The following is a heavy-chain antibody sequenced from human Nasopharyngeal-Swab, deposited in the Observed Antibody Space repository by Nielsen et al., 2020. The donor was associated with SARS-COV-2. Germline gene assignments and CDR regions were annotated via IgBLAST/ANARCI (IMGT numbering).Heavy chain of an antibody. Sequence: LETLSLTCAVYGGSFSGYYWTWIRQPPGKGLEWIGEINHSGSTNYNPSLKSRVTISVDTSKNQFSLKLSSVTAADTAVYYCAGRIVGPHLGDFDYWGQGTLVTVSS. V-gene: IGHV4-34*01. D-gene: IGHD1-26*01. CDR2: INHSGST. CDR3: AGRIVGPHLGDFDY. CDR1: GGSFSGYY. J-gene: IGHJ4*02.